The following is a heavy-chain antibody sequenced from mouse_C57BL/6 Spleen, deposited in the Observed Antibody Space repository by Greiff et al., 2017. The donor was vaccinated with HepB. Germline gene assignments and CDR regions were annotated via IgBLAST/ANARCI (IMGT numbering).Heavy chain of an antibody. D-gene: IGHD2-2*01. J-gene: IGHJ1*03. CDR2: ISYSGST. Sequence: EVMLVESGPGMVKPSQSLSLTCTVTGYSITSGYDWHWIRHFPGNKLEWMGYISYSGSTNYNPSLKSRISITHDTSKNHFFLKLNSVTTEDTATYYCAREGYPDWYFDVWGTGTTVTVSS. CDR3: AREGYPDWYFDV. CDR1: GYSITSGYD. V-gene: IGHV3-1*01.